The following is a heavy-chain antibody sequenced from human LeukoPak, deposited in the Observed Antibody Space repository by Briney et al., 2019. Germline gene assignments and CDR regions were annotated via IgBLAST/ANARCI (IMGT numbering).Heavy chain of an antibody. CDR3: ARGKVATIRKNWFDP. CDR1: GGSFSGYY. D-gene: IGHD5-12*01. V-gene: IGHV4-34*01. CDR2: INHSGST. J-gene: IGHJ5*02. Sequence: SETLSLTCAVYGGSFSGYYWSWIRQPPGKGLEWIGKINHSGSTNYNPSLKSRVTISVDTSKNQFSLKLSSVTAADTAVYYCARGKVATIRKNWFDPWGQGTLVTVSS.